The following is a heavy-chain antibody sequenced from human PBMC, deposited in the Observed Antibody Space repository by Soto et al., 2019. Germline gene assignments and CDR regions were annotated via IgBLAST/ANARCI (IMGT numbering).Heavy chain of an antibody. CDR2: IWYDGSNK. CDR1: GFTFSSYP. J-gene: IGHJ6*02. Sequence: PGGALRLSCEASGFTFSSYPMICVRQDPGKGLEGVAGIWYDGSNKYYADSVKGRFTISRDNSKNTLYLQMNSLRAEDTAVYYCARVMGPEAAGTDGYYGMDVWGQGTTVTVSS. D-gene: IGHD6-13*01. CDR3: ARVMGPEAAGTDGYYGMDV. V-gene: IGHV3-33*08.